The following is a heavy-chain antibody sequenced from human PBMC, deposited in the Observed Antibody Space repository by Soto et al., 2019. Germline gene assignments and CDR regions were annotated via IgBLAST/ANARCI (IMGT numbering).Heavy chain of an antibody. V-gene: IGHV4-61*08. D-gene: IGHD3-10*01. CDR2: INHRGGT. J-gene: IGHJ4*02. CDR3: SGEEPFSARFDY. Sequence: LSLTCTVSAGSVSSGGYSWSWIRQPPGKGLEWMGYINHRGGTTYNPSLKSRLTISLDTSKNQFSLRLTSVSAADTAVYYCSGEEPFSARFDYWGQGTLVTVSS. CDR1: AGSVSSGGYS.